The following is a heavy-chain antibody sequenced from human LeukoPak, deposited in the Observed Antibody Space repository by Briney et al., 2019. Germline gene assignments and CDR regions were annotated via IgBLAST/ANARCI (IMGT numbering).Heavy chain of an antibody. D-gene: IGHD2-21*02. CDR1: GYSISSSYY. J-gene: IGHJ6*03. CDR2: IYHCGST. V-gene: IGHV4-38-2*02. CDR3: ARETNCGGDCYSQPITYYYYYYMDV. Sequence: SETLSLTCTVSGYSISSSYYWGWIRQPPGKGLEWIGSIYHCGSTYYNPSLKSRVTISVDTSKNQFSLKLSSVTAADTAVYYCARETNCGGDCYSQPITYYYYYYMDVWGKGTTVTVSS.